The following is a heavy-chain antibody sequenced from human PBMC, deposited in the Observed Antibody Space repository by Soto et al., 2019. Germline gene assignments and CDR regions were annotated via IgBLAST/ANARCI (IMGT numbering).Heavy chain of an antibody. D-gene: IGHD6-19*01. CDR2: IYYSGST. CDR3: AKDGAVADGNWSDP. V-gene: IGHV4-59*12. CDR1: GGSISGYY. Sequence: PSETLSLTCSVSGGSISGYYWSWIRQPPGKGLEWIGYIYYSGSTNYDPSLKSRVTMSVDTSKNQFSLKLSSVTAADTAVYYCAKDGAVADGNWSDPWGQGTLVTVSS. J-gene: IGHJ5*02.